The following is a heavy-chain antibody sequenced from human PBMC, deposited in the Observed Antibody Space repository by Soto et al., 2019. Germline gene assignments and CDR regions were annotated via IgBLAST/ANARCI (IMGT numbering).Heavy chain of an antibody. V-gene: IGHV3-30-3*01. D-gene: IGHD3-10*01. J-gene: IGHJ4*02. CDR2: ISYDGSNK. Sequence: GGSLRLSCAASGFTFNNYAMHWVRQAPGKGLEWVALISYDGSNKYYADSVKGRFTISRDNSKNTLYLQMNSLRAEDTAVYYCARDLRIYYGSGSYYNPPGYWGQGTLVTVSS. CDR3: ARDLRIYYGSGSYYNPPGY. CDR1: GFTFNNYA.